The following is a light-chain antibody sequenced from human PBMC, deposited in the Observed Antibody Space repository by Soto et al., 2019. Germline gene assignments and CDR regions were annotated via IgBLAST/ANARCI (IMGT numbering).Light chain of an antibody. V-gene: IGKV1-5*03. CDR2: KAS. Sequence: DIQMTQSPSTXSGSVGDRVTITCRASQTISSWLAWYQQKPGKAPKLLIYKASTLKSGVPSRFSGSGSGTEFTLTISSLQPDDFATYYCQHYNSYSEALGQGTKVDIK. CDR1: QTISSW. CDR3: QHYNSYSEA. J-gene: IGKJ1*01.